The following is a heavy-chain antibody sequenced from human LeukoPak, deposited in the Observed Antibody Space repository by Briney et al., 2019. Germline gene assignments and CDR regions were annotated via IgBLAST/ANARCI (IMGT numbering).Heavy chain of an antibody. Sequence: GGSLRLFCEAYGLTVSSNYMSWGRQAPGQGLEWVSAISGSGGSTYYADSVKGRFTISRDNSKNTLYLQMNSLRAEDTAVYYCANHRGVVVPAAIVDYYFDYWGQGTLVTVSS. CDR3: ANHRGVVVPAAIVDYYFDY. CDR2: ISGSGGST. CDR1: GLTVSSNY. D-gene: IGHD2-2*01. J-gene: IGHJ4*02. V-gene: IGHV3-23*01.